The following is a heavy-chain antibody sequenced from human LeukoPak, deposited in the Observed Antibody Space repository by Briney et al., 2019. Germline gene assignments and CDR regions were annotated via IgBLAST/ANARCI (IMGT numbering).Heavy chain of an antibody. CDR3: ARPVSTYSSGWDMYFDY. Sequence: SETLSLTCTVSGGSISSSSYYWGWIRQPPGKGLEWIGSIYYSGCTYYNPSLKSRVTISVDTSKNQFSLKLSSVTAADTAVYYCARPVSTYSSGWDMYFDYWGQGTLVTVSS. J-gene: IGHJ4*02. CDR2: IYYSGCT. V-gene: IGHV4-39*01. D-gene: IGHD6-19*01. CDR1: GGSISSSSYY.